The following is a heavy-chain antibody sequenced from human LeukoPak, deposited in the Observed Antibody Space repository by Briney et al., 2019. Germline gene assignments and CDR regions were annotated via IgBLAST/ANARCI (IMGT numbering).Heavy chain of an antibody. CDR3: ARSGSDYYDSSGYPPPDY. D-gene: IGHD3-22*01. CDR2: IYPGDSDT. Sequence: GESLRISCKGSGYSFTSYWIGWVRQMPGKGLEWMGIIYPGDSDTRYSPSFQGQVTISADKSISTAYLQWSSLKASDTAMYYCARSGSDYYDSSGYPPPDYWGQGTLVTVSS. CDR1: GYSFTSYW. J-gene: IGHJ4*02. V-gene: IGHV5-51*01.